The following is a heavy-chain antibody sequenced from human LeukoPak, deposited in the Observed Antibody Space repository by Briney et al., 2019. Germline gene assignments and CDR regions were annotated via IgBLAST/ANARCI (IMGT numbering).Heavy chain of an antibody. CDR1: GGSFSGYY. D-gene: IGHD6-19*01. V-gene: IGHV4-34*01. J-gene: IGHJ3*02. CDR2: INHSGST. CDR3: ARYVGYRYSSGWFHI. Sequence: SETLSLTCAVYGGSFSGYYWSWIRQPPGKGLEWIGEINHSGSTNYNPSLKSRVTISVDTSKNQFSLKLSSVTAADTAVYYCARYVGYRYSSGWFHIWGQGTMVTVSS.